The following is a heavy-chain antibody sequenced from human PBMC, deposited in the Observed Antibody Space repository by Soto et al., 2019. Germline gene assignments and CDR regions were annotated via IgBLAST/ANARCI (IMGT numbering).Heavy chain of an antibody. V-gene: IGHV3-21*01. CDR3: ARDEGGYEFDY. CDR2: ISSSSSYI. CDR1: GFTFSSYS. J-gene: IGHJ4*02. D-gene: IGHD6-25*01. Sequence: GSLRLSCAASGFTFSSYSMNWVRQAPGKGLEWVSSISSSSSYIYYADSVKGRFTISRDNAKNSPYLQMNSLRAEDTAVYYCARDEGGYEFDYWGQGTLVTVSS.